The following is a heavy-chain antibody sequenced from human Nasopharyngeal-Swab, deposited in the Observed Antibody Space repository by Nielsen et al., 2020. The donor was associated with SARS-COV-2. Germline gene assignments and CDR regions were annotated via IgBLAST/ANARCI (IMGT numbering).Heavy chain of an antibody. J-gene: IGHJ4*02. D-gene: IGHD4-17*01. CDR2: SKRKTDGGTT. Sequence: GESLKISCAASGFTFSNAWMSWVRQAPGKGLEWVGRSKRKTDGGTTDYAAPVKGRFTISRDGSKNTLYLQMNSLKTEDTAVYYCTTDLHDYGDLDYWGQGTLVTVSS. V-gene: IGHV3-15*01. CDR3: TTDLHDYGDLDY. CDR1: GFTFSNAW.